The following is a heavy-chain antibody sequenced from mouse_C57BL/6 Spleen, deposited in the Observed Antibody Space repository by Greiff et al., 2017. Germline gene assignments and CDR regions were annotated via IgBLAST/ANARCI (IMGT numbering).Heavy chain of an antibody. CDR3: ASYYGSKMHY. D-gene: IGHD1-1*01. Sequence: QVQLQQPGAELVKPGASVKMSCKASGYTFTSYWITWVKQRPGQGLEWIGDIYPGSGSTNYNDKFKSKATLAVDTPSSTAYMQISSLKTEDSEVYYCASYYGSKMHYWGQGTSVTVSS. CDR1: GYTFTSYW. CDR2: IYPGSGST. J-gene: IGHJ4*01. V-gene: IGHV1-55*01.